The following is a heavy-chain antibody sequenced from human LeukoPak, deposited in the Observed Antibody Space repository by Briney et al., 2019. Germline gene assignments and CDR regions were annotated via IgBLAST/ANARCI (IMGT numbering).Heavy chain of an antibody. CDR3: ARSGIAARDYYYYMDV. Sequence: EASVTVSCKASGYTFTSYGISWVRQAPGQGLEWMGWISAYNGNTNYAQKLQGRVTMTTDTSTSTAYMELRSLRSDDTAVYYCARSGIAARDYYYYMDVWGKGATVTVSS. CDR2: ISAYNGNT. V-gene: IGHV1-18*01. J-gene: IGHJ6*03. CDR1: GYTFTSYG. D-gene: IGHD6-6*01.